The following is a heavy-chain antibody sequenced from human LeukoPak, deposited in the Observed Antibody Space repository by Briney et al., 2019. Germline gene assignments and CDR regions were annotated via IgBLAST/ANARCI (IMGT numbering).Heavy chain of an antibody. CDR2: IGGSSSYT. J-gene: IGHJ3*02. CDR1: GFTVSSYS. CDR3: ARGRAAGGAFDI. Sequence: GGSLRLSCGASGFTVSSYSMSWVRQAPGKGLEWVSSIGGSSSYTYHADSVKGRFTISTDSAKNSLYLQMNSLRAEDTAVYYCARGRAAGGAFDIWGQGTMVTVSS. V-gene: IGHV3-21*01. D-gene: IGHD6-25*01.